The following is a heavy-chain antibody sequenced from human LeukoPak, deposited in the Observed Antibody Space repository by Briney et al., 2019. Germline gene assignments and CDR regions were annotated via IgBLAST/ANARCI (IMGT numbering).Heavy chain of an antibody. CDR1: GFSLTTYG. J-gene: IGHJ5*02. D-gene: IGHD3-16*01. CDR2: MRSDGTSK. V-gene: IGHV3-30*02. CDR3: AKDWPIKGGFDP. Sequence: GGSLRLSCVASGFSLTTYGMLWVRQAPGEGLQWVAFMRSDGTSKYYGDSVEGRFTISRDNSKSTLYLLMNSLSAEDTGIYYCAKDWPIKGGFDPWGQGTPVTVSS.